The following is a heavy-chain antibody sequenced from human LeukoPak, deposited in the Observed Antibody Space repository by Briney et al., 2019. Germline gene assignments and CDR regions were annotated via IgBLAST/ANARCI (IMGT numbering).Heavy chain of an antibody. D-gene: IGHD3-3*01. CDR1: GYSFTSYW. J-gene: IGHJ4*02. Sequence: GGALEISFQGSGYSFTSYWIGWVRQMPGKGLEGMGIIYPGDSDTRYSPSFQGQVTISADKSISTAYLQWSSLKASDTAMYYCARPLDFWSDDFGYWGQGTLVTVSS. CDR2: IYPGDSDT. V-gene: IGHV5-51*01. CDR3: ARPLDFWSDDFGY.